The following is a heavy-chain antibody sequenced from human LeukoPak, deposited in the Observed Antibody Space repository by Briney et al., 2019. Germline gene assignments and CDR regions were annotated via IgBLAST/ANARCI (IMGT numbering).Heavy chain of an antibody. CDR2: VNPNSGHT. V-gene: IGHV1-8*01. J-gene: IGHJ4*02. Sequence: ASVKVSCKASGYTFTSYDINWVRQATGQGLEWMGWVNPNSGHTGYARKFQGRVTMTRNTSISTAYMDLSSLRSEDTAVYYCARGAPGSYCSGGSCPYFDYWGQGTLVSVSS. CDR3: ARGAPGSYCSGGSCPYFDY. CDR1: GYTFTSYD. D-gene: IGHD2-15*01.